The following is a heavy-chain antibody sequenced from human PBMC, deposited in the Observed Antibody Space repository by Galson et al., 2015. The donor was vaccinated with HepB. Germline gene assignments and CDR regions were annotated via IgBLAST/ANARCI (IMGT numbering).Heavy chain of an antibody. CDR3: ATAASMIVVDNTDY. Sequence: SLRLSCAASGFTFSSYAMHWVRQAPGKGLEWVAVISYDGSNRYYADSVKGRFTISRDNPKNTLYLQMNSLRAEDTAVYYCATAASMIVVDNTDYWGQGTLVTVSS. D-gene: IGHD3-22*01. CDR2: ISYDGSNR. V-gene: IGHV3-30-3*01. J-gene: IGHJ4*02. CDR1: GFTFSSYA.